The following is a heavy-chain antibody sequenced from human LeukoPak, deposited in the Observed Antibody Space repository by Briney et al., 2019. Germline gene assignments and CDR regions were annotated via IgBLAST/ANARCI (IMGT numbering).Heavy chain of an antibody. J-gene: IGHJ5*02. D-gene: IGHD5-24*01. Sequence: SETLSLTCSVSGDSISDYYWAWIRQPPEKGLEWIGEVYYSGSTHYNPSLKSRVTIAVDTSKNQFSLTLRSVSAADTAVYYCARELDGNGGWFDPWGQGTLVTVSS. CDR1: GDSISDYY. V-gene: IGHV4-59*12. CDR3: ARELDGNGGWFDP. CDR2: VYYSGST.